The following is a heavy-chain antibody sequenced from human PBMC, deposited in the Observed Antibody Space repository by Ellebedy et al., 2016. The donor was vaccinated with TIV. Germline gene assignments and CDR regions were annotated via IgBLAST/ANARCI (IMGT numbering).Heavy chain of an antibody. D-gene: IGHD3-10*01. CDR3: AKGGGSGFDY. J-gene: IGHJ4*02. V-gene: IGHV3-23*01. CDR2: VSGDAYST. CDR1: GFTFTSYA. Sequence: GESLKISCAASGFTFTSYAMSWVRRAPGKGLEWVSTVSGDAYSTYYADSVKGRFTISRDNSKNTVYLQMNSLRAEDTAVYYCAKGGGSGFDYWGQGTLVTVSS.